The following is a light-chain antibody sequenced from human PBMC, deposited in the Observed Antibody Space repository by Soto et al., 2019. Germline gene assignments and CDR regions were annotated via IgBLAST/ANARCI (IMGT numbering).Light chain of an antibody. Sequence: DIKMTKSPSSLSACVGDRVTITCRASQGISSYLAWYQQKPGKAPKLLIYAASTLQSGVPSRFSGSGSGTDFTLTISCLQPEDFTTYYCQQFNSYPLTFGGGTKVDIK. CDR2: AAS. J-gene: IGKJ4*01. V-gene: IGKV1-9*01. CDR3: QQFNSYPLT. CDR1: QGISSY.